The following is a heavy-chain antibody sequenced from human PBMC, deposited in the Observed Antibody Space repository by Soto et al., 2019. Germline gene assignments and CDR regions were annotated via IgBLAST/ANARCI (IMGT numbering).Heavy chain of an antibody. V-gene: IGHV4-30-4*01. Sequence: QVQLQESGPGLVKPSQTLSLTCTVYGGSISSGDYYWSWIRQPPGKGLEWSGYIDYSGSTYYNPSLKSRVTISVDTSKNQFSLELSSVSAADTAVYYCARQRIQLWPTFYYSDGMDVWGEGNTVTVSS. D-gene: IGHD5-18*01. CDR1: GGSISSGDYY. CDR2: IDYSGST. CDR3: ARQRIQLWPTFYYSDGMDV. J-gene: IGHJ6*04.